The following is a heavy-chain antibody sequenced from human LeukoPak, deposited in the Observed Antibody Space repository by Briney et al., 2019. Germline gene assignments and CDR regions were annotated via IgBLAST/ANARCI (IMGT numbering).Heavy chain of an antibody. CDR1: GFTFSSYW. CDR2: IKQDGSGK. D-gene: IGHD6-19*01. Sequence: PGGSLRLSCAASGFTFSSYWMRWVRQAPGKGLGWVANIKQDGSGKYYVDSVKGRFTISRDNAKNSLYLQTNSLRAEDTAVYYCARDIGPFAVAGIDAFDIWGQGTMVTVSS. V-gene: IGHV3-7*01. J-gene: IGHJ3*02. CDR3: ARDIGPFAVAGIDAFDI.